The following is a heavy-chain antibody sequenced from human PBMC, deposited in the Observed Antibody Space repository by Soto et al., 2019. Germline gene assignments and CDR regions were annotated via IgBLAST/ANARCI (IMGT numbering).Heavy chain of an antibody. J-gene: IGHJ4*02. D-gene: IGHD1-26*01. V-gene: IGHV3-30*04. CDR1: GFTFSSYP. Sequence: QVQLVESGGGVFQPGTSLRLSCAASGFTFSSYPFHWVRQAPGTGLEWVAVIGFDGIIKLYADSVKGRFTISRDDSKKTLYLQMNRLRDEDRAVYYCARDLFRGTPDDVDYWGQGTLVTVSS. CDR3: ARDLFRGTPDDVDY. CDR2: IGFDGIIK.